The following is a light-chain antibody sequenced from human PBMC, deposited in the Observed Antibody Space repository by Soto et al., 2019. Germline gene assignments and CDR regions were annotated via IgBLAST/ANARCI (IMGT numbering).Light chain of an antibody. CDR2: KAS. CDR3: LQHHNFSWT. V-gene: IGKV1-5*03. CDR1: QTISSW. J-gene: IGKJ1*01. Sequence: IQMTQSPSTLSGSVVDMVTSTFRASQTISSWLAWYQQKPGKAPKLLIYKASTLKSGVPSRFSGSGSGTHFTLAISSLQPEDFATYYCLQHHNFSWTFGQGTKVDIK.